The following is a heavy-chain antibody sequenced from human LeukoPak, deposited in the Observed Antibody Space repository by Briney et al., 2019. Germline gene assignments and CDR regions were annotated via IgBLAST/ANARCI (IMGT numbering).Heavy chain of an antibody. D-gene: IGHD3-22*01. Sequence: PSETLSLTCTVSGGSISSSNYYWGWIRQPPGKGLEWITSIHYNGATYYNLSLKSRVTISVDTSKNQFSLKLSSVTAADTAVYYCARVRGLLTYYYDSSVRTRGYYFDYWGQGTLVTVSS. V-gene: IGHV4-39*01. CDR3: ARVRGLLTYYYDSSVRTRGYYFDY. CDR2: IHYNGAT. CDR1: GGSISSSNYY. J-gene: IGHJ4*02.